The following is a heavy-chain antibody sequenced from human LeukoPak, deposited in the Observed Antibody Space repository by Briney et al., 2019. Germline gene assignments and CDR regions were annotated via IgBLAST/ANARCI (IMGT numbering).Heavy chain of an antibody. CDR2: IYPSGTT. CDR1: GGSINSGAFS. CDR3: ARGKSSYYFDY. J-gene: IGHJ4*02. V-gene: IGHV4-30-2*01. Sequence: PSETLSLTCAVSGGSINSGAFSWSWFRQPPGKGLEWIGYIYPSGTTYYSPSLKSRVTMSVDRSKNHFSLRLTSVAAADTAIYYCARGKSSYYFDYWGQGTLVTVSS.